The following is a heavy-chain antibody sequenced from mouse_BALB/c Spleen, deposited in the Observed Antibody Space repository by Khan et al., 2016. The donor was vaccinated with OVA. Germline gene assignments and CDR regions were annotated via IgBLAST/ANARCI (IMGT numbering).Heavy chain of an antibody. CDR2: VNPNNGGT. J-gene: IGHJ1*03. CDR3: AVYHGYFDV. CDR1: GYSFTGYY. Sequence: EVELQESGPDLVKPGASVKISCKASGYSFTGYYIHWVKQSHGKSLEWIGRVNPNNGGTSYNKKFKGKAILTVDKSSNTAYMELRSLTSEDSAVYSCAVYHGYFDVWGTGTTVTVSS. D-gene: IGHD1-1*01. V-gene: IGHV1-26*01.